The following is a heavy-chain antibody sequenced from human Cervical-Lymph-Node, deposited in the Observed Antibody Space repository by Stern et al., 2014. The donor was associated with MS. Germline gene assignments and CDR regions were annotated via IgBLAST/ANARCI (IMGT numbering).Heavy chain of an antibody. J-gene: IGHJ6*02. CDR2: ISYDGSNK. D-gene: IGHD5-18*01. Sequence: DQLVESGGGVVQPGRSLRLSCAASGFTFSNYGMHWVRQAPGKGLEWVAVISYDGSNKYYTASVKGRFTISRDDSENTLYLQMNSLRPEDTAVYYCAKEIVDTATNYYDYYGMDVWGQGTSVTVSS. CDR3: AKEIVDTATNYYDYYGMDV. V-gene: IGHV3-30*18. CDR1: GFTFSNYG.